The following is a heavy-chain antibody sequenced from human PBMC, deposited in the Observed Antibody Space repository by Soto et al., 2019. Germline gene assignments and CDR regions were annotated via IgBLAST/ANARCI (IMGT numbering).Heavy chain of an antibody. J-gene: IGHJ4*02. Sequence: ASVEVSCKASGYTFTSYGISWVRQAPGQGLEWMGWISAYNGNTNYAQKLQGRVTMTTDTSTSTAYMELRSLRSDDTAVYYCARDLRPYYYDSSGYYYYWGQGTLVTVS. V-gene: IGHV1-18*01. CDR3: ARDLRPYYYDSSGYYYY. D-gene: IGHD3-22*01. CDR1: GYTFTSYG. CDR2: ISAYNGNT.